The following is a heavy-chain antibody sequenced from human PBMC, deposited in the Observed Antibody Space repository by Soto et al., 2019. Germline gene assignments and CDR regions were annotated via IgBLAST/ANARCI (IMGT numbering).Heavy chain of an antibody. J-gene: IGHJ4*02. CDR3: AVVYCTNGVCYYAY. Sequence: SETLSLTCTVSGCSVSSGSYYWSWIRQPPGKGLEWIGYIYYSGSTNYNPSLKSRVTISVDTSKNQFSLKLSSVTAADTAVYYCAVVYCTNGVCYYAYWGQGTLVTVSS. V-gene: IGHV4-61*01. CDR1: GCSVSSGSYY. CDR2: IYYSGST. D-gene: IGHD2-8*01.